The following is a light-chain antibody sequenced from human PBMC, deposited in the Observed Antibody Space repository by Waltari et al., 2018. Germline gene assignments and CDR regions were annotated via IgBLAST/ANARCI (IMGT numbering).Light chain of an antibody. J-gene: IGKJ4*01. CDR3: QQYGSSPLT. CDR1: QSFTNNN. V-gene: IGKV3-20*01. CDR2: GAS. Sequence: EIVLTQSPGPLSLSPGERATLSCRASQSFTNNNLAWYQQKPGQAPRLLINGASSRAAGIPDRFSGSGSGTDFTLTISRLEPEDFAVYYCQQYGSSPLTFGGGTKVEIK.